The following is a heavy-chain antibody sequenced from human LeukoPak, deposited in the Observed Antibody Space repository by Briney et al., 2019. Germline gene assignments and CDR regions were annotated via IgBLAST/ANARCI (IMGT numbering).Heavy chain of an antibody. CDR2: INHSGST. CDR1: GGSFSGYY. V-gene: IGHV4-34*01. D-gene: IGHD1-7*01. J-gene: IGHJ4*02. Sequence: PSETLSLTCAVSGGSFSGYYWSWIRQPPGKGLEWIGEINHSGSTNYNPSLKSRVTKSVDTSKNQFSLKLSSVTAADTAVYYCAREGITGTTRGLDYWGQGTLVTVSS. CDR3: AREGITGTTRGLDY.